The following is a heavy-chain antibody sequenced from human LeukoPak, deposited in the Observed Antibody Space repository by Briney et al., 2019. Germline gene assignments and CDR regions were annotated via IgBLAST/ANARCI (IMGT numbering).Heavy chain of an antibody. D-gene: IGHD3-22*01. V-gene: IGHV3-11*03. CDR2: ISSSSSYE. J-gene: IGHJ4*02. Sequence: PGGSLRLSCEASGFAFSDYYMSWIRQAPGKGLEWVSYISSSSSYENYADSVKGRFTISRDNAKNSLYLQMNSLRPEDTAVYYCALRNYFDSSGLDYWGQGTQVTVSS. CDR1: GFAFSDYY. CDR3: ALRNYFDSSGLDY.